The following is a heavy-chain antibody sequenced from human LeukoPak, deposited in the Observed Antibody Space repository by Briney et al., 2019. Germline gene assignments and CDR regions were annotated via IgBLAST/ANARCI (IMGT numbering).Heavy chain of an antibody. V-gene: IGHV3-30*02. D-gene: IGHD5-12*01. CDR3: ARDRRGRLYSGYDRYFDY. CDR1: GFTFSSYG. CDR2: IRYDGSNK. J-gene: IGHJ4*02. Sequence: GGSLRLSCAASGFTFSSYGMHWVRQAPGKGLEWVAFIRYDGSNKYYADSVKGRFTISRDNSKNTLYLQMNSLRAEDTAVYYCARDRRGRLYSGYDRYFDYWGQGTLVTVSS.